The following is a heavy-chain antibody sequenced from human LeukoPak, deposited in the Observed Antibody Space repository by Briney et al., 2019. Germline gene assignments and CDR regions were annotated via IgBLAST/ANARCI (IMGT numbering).Heavy chain of an antibody. CDR2: ISSSGSTI. V-gene: IGHV3-48*03. J-gene: IGHJ6*04. CDR1: GFTFSSYE. Sequence: GSLRLCCAASGFTFSSYEMIWVRQAPGKGLEWVSYISSSGSTIYYADSVKGRFTISRDNAKNSLYLQMNSLRAEDTAVYYCAELGITMIGGVWGKGTTVTISS. CDR3: AELGITMIGGV. D-gene: IGHD3-10*02.